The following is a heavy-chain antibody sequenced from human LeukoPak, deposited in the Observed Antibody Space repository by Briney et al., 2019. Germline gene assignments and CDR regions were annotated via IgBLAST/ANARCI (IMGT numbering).Heavy chain of an antibody. CDR1: GFSFSSYW. CDR2: IYSGGST. CDR3: ARWYYDILTGYSPYFDY. J-gene: IGHJ4*02. Sequence: PGGSLRLSCAASGFSFSSYWMHWVRQAPGKGLEWVSVIYSGGSTYYADSVKGRFTISRDNSKNTLYLQMNSLRAEDTAVYYCARWYYDILTGYSPYFDYWGQGTLVTVSS. V-gene: IGHV3-66*01. D-gene: IGHD3-9*01.